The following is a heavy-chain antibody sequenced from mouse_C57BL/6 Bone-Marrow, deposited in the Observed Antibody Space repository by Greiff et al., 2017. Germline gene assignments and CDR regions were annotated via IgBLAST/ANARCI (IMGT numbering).Heavy chain of an antibody. Sequence: EVQLQQSGAELVRPGASVKLSCTASGFNIKDDYMHWVKQRPEQGLEWIGWIDPENGDTEYASKFQGKATITADTSSNTAYLQLSSLTSEDTAVYYCTAGGSSYYWGRGTTLTVSS. CDR2: IDPENGDT. J-gene: IGHJ2*01. D-gene: IGHD1-1*01. CDR1: GFNIKDDY. V-gene: IGHV14-4*01. CDR3: TAGGSSYY.